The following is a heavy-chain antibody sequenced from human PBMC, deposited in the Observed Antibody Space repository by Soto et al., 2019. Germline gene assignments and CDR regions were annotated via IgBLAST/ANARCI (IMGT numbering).Heavy chain of an antibody. V-gene: IGHV1-69*13. D-gene: IGHD3-22*01. CDR1: GGTFSSYA. Sequence: SVKVSCKASGGTFSSYAISWVRQAPGQGLEWMGGIIPIFGTANHAQKFQGRVTITADESTSTAYMELSSLRSEDTAVYYCARDLRVLYYYDSSGPLDAFDIWGQGTMVTVSS. CDR3: ARDLRVLYYYDSSGPLDAFDI. CDR2: IIPIFGTA. J-gene: IGHJ3*02.